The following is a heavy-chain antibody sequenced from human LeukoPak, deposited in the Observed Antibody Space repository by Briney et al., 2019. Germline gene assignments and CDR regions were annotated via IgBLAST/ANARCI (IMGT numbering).Heavy chain of an antibody. CDR3: ARGRSSSWYEGDFDY. J-gene: IGHJ4*02. CDR2: IKQDRSEK. V-gene: IGHV3-7*01. D-gene: IGHD6-13*01. Sequence: GGSLRLSCAASGFTFSSYWMSWVRQAPGKGLEWVANIKQDRSEKYYVDSVKGRFTISRDNAKNSLYLQMNSLRAEDTAVYYCARGRSSSWYEGDFDYWGQGTLVTVSS. CDR1: GFTFSSYW.